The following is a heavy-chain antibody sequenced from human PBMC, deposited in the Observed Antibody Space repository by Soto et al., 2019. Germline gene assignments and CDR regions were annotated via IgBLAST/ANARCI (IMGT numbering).Heavy chain of an antibody. J-gene: IGHJ6*02. CDR2: FYYSGST. V-gene: IGHV4-39*01. D-gene: IGHD5-12*01. CDR3: GRPGYKHYYYYGMDV. CDR1: GGANSSNSYY. Sequence: SETLSLTCTVSGGANSSNSYYCGWIRQPPGKGLEWIGSFYYSGSTYYNPSLKSRVTISVDTSKNQFSLKLSSVTAADTAVYYCGRPGYKHYYYYGMDVWGQGTTVTVS.